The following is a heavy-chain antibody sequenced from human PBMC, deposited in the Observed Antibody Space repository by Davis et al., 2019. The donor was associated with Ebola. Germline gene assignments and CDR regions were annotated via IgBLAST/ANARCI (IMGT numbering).Heavy chain of an antibody. CDR1: DGAISDHY. CDR2: MYYSGSS. V-gene: IGHV4-59*11. D-gene: IGHD6-19*01. Sequence: PSETLSLTCIVSDGAISDHYWSWIRQPPGKGLEWIGYMYYSGSSSYNPSLKSRVTISADSSKSQVSLRLTSVTASDTAVYYCARAVSGWYVTWGPGIMVTVPS. CDR3: ARAVSGWYVT. J-gene: IGHJ4*02.